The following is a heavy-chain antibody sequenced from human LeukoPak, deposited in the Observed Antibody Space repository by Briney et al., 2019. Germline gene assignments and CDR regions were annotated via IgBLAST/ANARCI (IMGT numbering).Heavy chain of an antibody. Sequence: SETLSLTCAVSGYSISSGYYWGWIRQPPGKGLEWIGSIYHSGSTYYNPSLKSRVTISVDTSKNQFSLKLSSVTAADTAVYYCARVVVAGLDYWGQGTLVTVSS. CDR2: IYHSGST. J-gene: IGHJ4*02. V-gene: IGHV4-38-2*01. CDR1: GYSISSGYY. D-gene: IGHD6-19*01. CDR3: ARVVVAGLDY.